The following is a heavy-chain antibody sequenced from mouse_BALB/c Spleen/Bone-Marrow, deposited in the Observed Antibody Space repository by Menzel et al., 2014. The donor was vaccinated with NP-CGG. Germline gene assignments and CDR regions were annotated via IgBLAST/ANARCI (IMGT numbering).Heavy chain of an antibody. D-gene: IGHD2-2*01. CDR2: IDPSTGYT. J-gene: IGHJ3*01. CDR1: GYTFTSYW. CDR3: ARYHYGYDGFAY. Sequence: VQLQQSGAELAKPGASVKMSCKASGYTFTSYWMHWVKQRPGQGLEWIGYIDPSTGYTEYNQKFKDKATLTADKSSSTAYMQLSCLTSEDSAVYYCARYHYGYDGFAYWGQGTLVTVSA. V-gene: IGHV1-7*01.